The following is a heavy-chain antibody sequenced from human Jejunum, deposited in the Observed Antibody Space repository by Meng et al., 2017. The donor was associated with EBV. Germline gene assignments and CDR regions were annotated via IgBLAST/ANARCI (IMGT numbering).Heavy chain of an antibody. D-gene: IGHD1-1*01. J-gene: IGHJ4*02. Sequence: EVQLVESGGVLVQPGGSLRLSCAASGFTLSRYWMHWVRQAPGKGLEWVSRIAYDESKIFYADSVKGRFTISRDIAKNTVYLQVNSLTAEDTAVYYCARGTTGQNYYVDYWGQGTLGTVSS. CDR3: ARGTTGQNYYVDY. CDR1: GFTLSRYW. V-gene: IGHV3-74*01. CDR2: IAYDESKI.